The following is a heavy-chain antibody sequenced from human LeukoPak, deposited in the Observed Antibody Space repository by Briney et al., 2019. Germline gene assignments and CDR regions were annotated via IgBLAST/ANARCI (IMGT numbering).Heavy chain of an antibody. D-gene: IGHD3-9*01. CDR1: GYTFTSYD. CDR2: MNPNSGNT. CDR3: ARDRAGATDILTGYPDY. V-gene: IGHV1-8*01. Sequence: ASVKVSCKASGYTFTSYDINWVRQATGQGLEWMGWMNPNSGNTGYAQKFQGRVTMTRNTSISTAYMELSSLRSEDTAVYYCARDRAGATDILTGYPDYWGQGTLVTVSS. J-gene: IGHJ4*02.